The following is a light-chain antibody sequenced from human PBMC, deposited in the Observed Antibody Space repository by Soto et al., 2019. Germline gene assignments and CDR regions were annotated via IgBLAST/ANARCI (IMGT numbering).Light chain of an antibody. J-gene: IGKJ2*01. V-gene: IGKV2-24*01. Sequence: DIVMTQTPLSSPGTLGQPASISCRSRQGLVHNDGNPYLSWLQQRPGQPPRLLIYKTSNRFYGVLDRFSSSGGGTDFTLKISRVEAEDVGVYYCMQAKHFPYTFGQGMRLEIK. CDR2: KTS. CDR1: QGLVHNDGNPY. CDR3: MQAKHFPYT.